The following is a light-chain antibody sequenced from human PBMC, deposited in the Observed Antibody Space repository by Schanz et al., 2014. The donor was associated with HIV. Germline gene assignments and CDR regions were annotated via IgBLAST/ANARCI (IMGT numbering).Light chain of an antibody. V-gene: IGKV1-5*03. CDR2: QAS. CDR3: QQYDISSWT. CDR1: QNIDKW. J-gene: IGKJ1*01. Sequence: DIQMTQSPSTLSASVGDRVTLTCRASQNIDKWLAWYQQKPGKAPNLLIYQASSLKSGVPSRFSGSGSGTEFTLTISSLQPDDFATYYCQQYDISSWTFGLGTKVETK.